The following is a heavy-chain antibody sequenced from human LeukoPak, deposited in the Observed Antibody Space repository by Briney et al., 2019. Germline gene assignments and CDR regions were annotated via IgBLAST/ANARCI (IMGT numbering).Heavy chain of an antibody. V-gene: IGHV3-30*02. CDR3: AKDSSGGREWLCDY. J-gene: IGHJ4*02. Sequence: GGSLRLSCAASGFTFSDYYMSWIRQAPGKGLEWVAFIRYDGSNKYYADSVKGRFTISRDNSKNTLYLQMNSLRAEDTAVYYCAKDSSGGREWLCDYWGQGTLVTVSS. D-gene: IGHD3-3*01. CDR2: IRYDGSNK. CDR1: GFTFSDYY.